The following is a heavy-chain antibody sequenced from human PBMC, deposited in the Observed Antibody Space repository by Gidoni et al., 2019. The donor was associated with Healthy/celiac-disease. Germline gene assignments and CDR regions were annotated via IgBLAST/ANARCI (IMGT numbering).Heavy chain of an antibody. D-gene: IGHD3-16*02. CDR2: INHSGST. J-gene: IGHJ4*02. V-gene: IGHV4-34*01. Sequence: QVQLQQWGAGLLKPAETLSPTCAVYGGSVSGDYWSWIRQPAGKGLEWIGEINHSGSTNYNPSLKSRVTISVDTSKNQFSLKLSSVTAADTAVYYCARGVGVWGSYRSGPFDYWGQGTLVTVSS. CDR1: GGSVSGDY. CDR3: ARGVGVWGSYRSGPFDY.